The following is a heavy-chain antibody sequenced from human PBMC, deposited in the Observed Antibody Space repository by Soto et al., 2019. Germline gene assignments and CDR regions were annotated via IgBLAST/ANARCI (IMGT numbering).Heavy chain of an antibody. D-gene: IGHD2-21*02. V-gene: IGHV1-18*01. CDR3: ARDLAYCGGDCYPIDY. CDR1: GYTFTSNG. CDR2: ISAYNGNT. Sequence: QVQLVQSGAEVKKPGASVKVSCKASGYTFTSNGISWVRQAPGQGLEWMGWISAYNGNTNYAQNLQGRVTMTTDTSTRTAYMELRSLRSDDTAVYYCARDLAYCGGDCYPIDYWGQGTLVSVSS. J-gene: IGHJ4*02.